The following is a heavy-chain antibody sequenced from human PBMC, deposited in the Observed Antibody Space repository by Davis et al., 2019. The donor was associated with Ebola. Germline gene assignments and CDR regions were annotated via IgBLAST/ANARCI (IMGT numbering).Heavy chain of an antibody. Sequence: MPGGSLRLSCTVSGGSISSSSYYWGWNRQPTGQGLERIGSIYYRGSTYYNPSLKSRVTISVDTSKNQFSLTLSSVTAADTAVYYCARLLAYYYDSSGYQSRYYFDYWGQGTLVTVSS. V-gene: IGHV4-39*01. J-gene: IGHJ4*02. CDR3: ARLLAYYYDSSGYQSRYYFDY. CDR2: IYYRGST. CDR1: GGSISSSSYY. D-gene: IGHD3-22*01.